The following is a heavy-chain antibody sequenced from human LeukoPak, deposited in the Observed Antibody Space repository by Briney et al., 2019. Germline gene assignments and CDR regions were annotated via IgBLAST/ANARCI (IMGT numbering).Heavy chain of an antibody. D-gene: IGHD1-7*01. Sequence: GGSLRLSCAASGFTFTNYAMTWVRQAPGKGLEWVSSISGAGTHYADSVKGRFTISRDNYKNTLYLQMNSLRADDTAVYYCARDPNGNYVGAFDFQRWGQGTLVIVSS. CDR3: ARDPNGNYVGAFDFQR. J-gene: IGHJ1*01. V-gene: IGHV3-23*01. CDR2: ISGAGT. CDR1: GFTFTNYA.